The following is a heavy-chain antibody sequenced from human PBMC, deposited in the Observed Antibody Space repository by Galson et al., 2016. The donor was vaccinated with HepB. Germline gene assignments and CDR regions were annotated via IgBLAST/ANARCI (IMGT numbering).Heavy chain of an antibody. CDR1: GFTFTNYW. V-gene: IGHV3-7*01. J-gene: IGHJ5*02. D-gene: IGHD2-21*01. CDR3: SNLGVVATERRPVRRFAP. CDR2: INQDANEK. Sequence: SLRLSCAASGFTFTNYWMSWVRQAPGKGLEWVAQINQDANEKYYVDSVKGRFTISRDNAKNSLYLQMNSLRAEDTAVYYCSNLGVVATERRPVRRFAPWGQGTLVTVSS.